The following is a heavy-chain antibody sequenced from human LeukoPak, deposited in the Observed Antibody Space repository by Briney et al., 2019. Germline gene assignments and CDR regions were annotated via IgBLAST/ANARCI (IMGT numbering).Heavy chain of an antibody. V-gene: IGHV5-51*01. D-gene: IGHD3-10*01. CDR1: GYIFTNHY. Sequence: GESLKISCNGSGYIFTNHYISWVRLMPGKRLEWMGIIYPGDSDTRYSPSIQAQVTISADKSISTAYLQWSSLKASDTAMYYCARRGYGSGNYYYPNWGQGTLVTVSS. J-gene: IGHJ4*02. CDR2: IYPGDSDT. CDR3: ARRGYGSGNYYYPN.